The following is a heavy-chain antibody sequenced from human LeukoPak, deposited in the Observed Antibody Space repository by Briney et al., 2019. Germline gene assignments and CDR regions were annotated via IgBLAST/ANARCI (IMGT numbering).Heavy chain of an antibody. J-gene: IGHJ4*02. D-gene: IGHD3-22*01. CDR1: GYTFTSHY. V-gene: IGHV1-46*01. CDR3: ARDRYYDATGQVDY. CDR2: INPTGGST. Sequence: ASVKVSCKASGYTFTSHYMHWVRQAPEKGLEWMGIINPTGGSTSYAQKFQGRVTMTTDTSTSTAYMELRSLRSDDTAVYYCARDRYYDATGQVDYWGQGTLVTVSS.